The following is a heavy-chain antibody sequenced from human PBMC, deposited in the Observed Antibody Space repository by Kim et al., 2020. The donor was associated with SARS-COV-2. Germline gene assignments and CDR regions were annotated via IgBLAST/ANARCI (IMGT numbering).Heavy chain of an antibody. D-gene: IGHD6-25*01. Sequence: GGSLRLSCAASGFTVSSNYMSWVRQDPGKGLEWVSVIYSGGSTSSADSAKRRFPITRDNSKNTPHLQMNILLAAETAVDYFARGRYSNGYEASDDYW. CDR2: IYSGGST. CDR1: GFTVSSNY. J-gene: IGHJ2*01. CDR3: ARGRYSNGYEASDDYW. V-gene: IGHV3-53*01.